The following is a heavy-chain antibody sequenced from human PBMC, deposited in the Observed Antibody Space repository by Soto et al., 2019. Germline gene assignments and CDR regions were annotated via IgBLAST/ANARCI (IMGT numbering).Heavy chain of an antibody. J-gene: IGHJ4*02. D-gene: IGHD6-19*01. CDR3: ARDPGYSSGWYPGGDDY. CDR2: IYHSGST. Sequence: SETLSFTCAVSGGSISSSNWWSWVRQPPGKGLEWSGEIYHSGSTNYNPSLKSRVTISVDKSKNQFSLKLSSVTAADTAVYYCARDPGYSSGWYPGGDDYWGQGTLVTVSS. V-gene: IGHV4-4*02. CDR1: GGSISSSNW.